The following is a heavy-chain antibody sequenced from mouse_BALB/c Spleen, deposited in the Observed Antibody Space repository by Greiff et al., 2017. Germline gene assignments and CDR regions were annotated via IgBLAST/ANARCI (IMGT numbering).Heavy chain of an antibody. CDR1: GYSITSGYY. D-gene: IGHD1-1*01. CDR3: AREALIYYGYAMDY. CDR2: ISYDGSN. Sequence: VQLQQSGPGLEKPSQSLSLTCSVTGYSITSGYYWNWIRQFPGNKLEWMGYISYDGSNNYNPSLKNRISITRDTSKNQFFLKLNSVTTEDTATYYCAREALIYYGYAMDYWGQGTSVTVSS. V-gene: IGHV3-6*02. J-gene: IGHJ4*01.